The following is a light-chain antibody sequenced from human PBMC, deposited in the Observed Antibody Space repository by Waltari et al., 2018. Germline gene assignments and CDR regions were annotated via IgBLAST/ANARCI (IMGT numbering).Light chain of an antibody. Sequence: QSVLAQPPSVSGAPGQRVTIPCTGSSSNIGEGSDVQCYQQLPAIAPKVLIYGTNNRPSGVPDRFSGSKSGTSASLAITGLQAEDEADYYYQSYDSGLRVFGTGTKVTVL. CDR1: SSNIGEGSD. V-gene: IGLV1-40*01. CDR3: QSYDSGLRV. CDR2: GTN. J-gene: IGLJ1*01.